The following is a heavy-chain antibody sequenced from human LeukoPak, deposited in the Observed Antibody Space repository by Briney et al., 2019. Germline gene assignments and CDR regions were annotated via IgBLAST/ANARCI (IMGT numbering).Heavy chain of an antibody. CDR1: GFTFSSYA. J-gene: IGHJ4*02. D-gene: IGHD3-10*01. CDR3: ARAKYYYGSGSYYNSNPVANYARFYYFDY. V-gene: IGHV3-30-3*01. CDR2: ISYDGSNK. Sequence: PGRSLRLSWAASGFTFSSYAMHWVRQAPGKGLEWVAVISYDGSNKYYADSVKGRFTISRDNSKNTLYLQMNSLRAEDTAVYYCARAKYYYGSGSYYNSNPVANYARFYYFDYWGQGTLVTVSS.